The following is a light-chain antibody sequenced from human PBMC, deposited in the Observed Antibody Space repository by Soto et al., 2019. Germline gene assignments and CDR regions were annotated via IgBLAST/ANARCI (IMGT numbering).Light chain of an antibody. V-gene: IGKV3-20*01. CDR1: QSVPSKY. J-gene: IGKJ5*01. CDR2: GAS. CDR3: QQYGRSTIT. Sequence: EIVLTESPGTLSLSPGERATLSCRASQSVPSKYLGWYPQKPGQAPRLLIYGASSRDTGVPDRFSGSGAGAECTLTIRGLEAEDFEVDDCQQYGRSTITFGQGTRLEIK.